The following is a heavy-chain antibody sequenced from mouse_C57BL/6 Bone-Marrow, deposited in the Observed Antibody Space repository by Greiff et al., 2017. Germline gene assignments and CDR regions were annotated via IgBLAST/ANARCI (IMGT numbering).Heavy chain of an antibody. CDR2: ISDGGSYT. CDR3: ARGEGIYYGYDDAMDY. V-gene: IGHV5-4*01. J-gene: IGHJ4*01. D-gene: IGHD2-2*01. CDR1: GFTFSSYA. Sequence: EVQVVESGGGLVKPGGSLKLSCAASGFTFSSYAMSWVRQTPEKRLEWVATISDGGSYTYYPDNVKGRFTISRDNAKNNLYLQMSHLKSEDTAMYYCARGEGIYYGYDDAMDYWGQGTSVTVSS.